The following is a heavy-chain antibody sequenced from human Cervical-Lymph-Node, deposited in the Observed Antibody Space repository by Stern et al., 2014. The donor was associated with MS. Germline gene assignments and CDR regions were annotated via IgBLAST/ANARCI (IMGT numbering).Heavy chain of an antibody. V-gene: IGHV1-69*06. J-gene: IGHJ6*02. D-gene: IGHD2-21*02. Sequence: DQMVESGAELKKPGSSVKVSCKASGGTFSSYGISWVRPAPGQGLEWMGGIIPLFCTTNYARRFQGRVTITADISTSTAYMELSSLRSEDTAVYYCARDGDFGSNYGMDVWGQGTTVTVSS. CDR3: ARDGDFGSNYGMDV. CDR2: IIPLFCTT. CDR1: GGTFSSYG.